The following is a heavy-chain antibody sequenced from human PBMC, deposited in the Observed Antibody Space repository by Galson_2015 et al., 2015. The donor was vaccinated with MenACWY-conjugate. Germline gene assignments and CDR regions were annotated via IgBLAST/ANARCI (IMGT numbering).Heavy chain of an antibody. CDR2: VGRGGGST. V-gene: IGHV3-23*01. D-gene: IGHD3/OR15-3a*01. J-gene: IGHJ4*02. CDR1: GFDFDDYA. Sequence: SLRLSCAASGFDFDDYAMSWVRQAPGKGLQWVAGVGRGGGSTYYTDPVRGRFTISRDNSKNTLDLQMDSLRVEDTAVYYCAKVIYGANGYNFDYWGRGTLVTVSS. CDR3: AKVIYGANGYNFDY.